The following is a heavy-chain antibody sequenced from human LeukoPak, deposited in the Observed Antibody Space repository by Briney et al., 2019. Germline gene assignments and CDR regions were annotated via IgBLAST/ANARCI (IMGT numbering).Heavy chain of an antibody. V-gene: IGHV3-21*04. D-gene: IGHD2-15*01. CDR1: GFTFSSYS. J-gene: IGHJ4*02. CDR3: AKQGCSGGSCYFDY. Sequence: GGSLRLSCAASGFTFSSYSMNWVRQAPGKGLEWVSSISSSSSYIYYADSVKGRFTISRDNAKNSLYLQMNSLRAEDTAVYYCAKQGCSGGSCYFDYWGQGTLVTVSS. CDR2: ISSSSSYI.